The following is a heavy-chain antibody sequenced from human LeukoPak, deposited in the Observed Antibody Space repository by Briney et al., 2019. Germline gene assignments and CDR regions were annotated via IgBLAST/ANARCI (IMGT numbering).Heavy chain of an antibody. CDR2: IYYSGST. Sequence: SETLSLTCAVYGGSFSGYYWSWIRQPPGKGLEWIGYIYYSGSTNYNPSLKSRVTISVDTSKNQFSLKLSSVTAADTAVYYCAGRDYYDSSGLDYWGQGTLVTVSS. J-gene: IGHJ4*02. V-gene: IGHV4-59*01. CDR3: AGRDYYDSSGLDY. CDR1: GGSFSGYY. D-gene: IGHD3-22*01.